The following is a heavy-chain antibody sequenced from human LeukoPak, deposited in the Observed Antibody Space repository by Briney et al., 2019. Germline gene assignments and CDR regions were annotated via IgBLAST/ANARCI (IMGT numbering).Heavy chain of an antibody. CDR1: GFTFTTSA. CDR3: AKSARPGGLFDY. V-gene: IGHV3-23*01. CDR2: ISDSGIST. J-gene: IGHJ4*02. Sequence: GGSLRLSCAASGFTFTTSAMTWVRQAPGKGLEWVSYISDSGISTYYADSVKGRFTISRDNSKNTLHLQMTSLRAEDTAVYYCAKSARPGGLFDYWGQGTLVTVSS. D-gene: IGHD6-6*01.